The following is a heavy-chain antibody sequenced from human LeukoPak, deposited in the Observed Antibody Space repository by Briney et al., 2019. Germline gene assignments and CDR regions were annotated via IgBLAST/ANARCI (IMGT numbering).Heavy chain of an antibody. CDR1: GFTVSTNY. J-gene: IGHJ3*02. CDR3: ARISYYDILTGYYFGAFDI. Sequence: GGSLRLSCAASGFTVSTNYMSWVRQAPGKGLEWVSVIYSGGNTYYADSVKGRFTISRDNSKNTLYLQMNSLRAEDTAVYYCARISYYDILTGYYFGAFDIWGQGTMVTVSS. CDR2: IYSGGNT. D-gene: IGHD3-9*01. V-gene: IGHV3-66*01.